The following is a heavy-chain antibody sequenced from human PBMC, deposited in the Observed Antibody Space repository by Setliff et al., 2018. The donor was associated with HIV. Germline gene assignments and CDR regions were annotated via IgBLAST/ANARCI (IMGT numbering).Heavy chain of an antibody. D-gene: IGHD3-22*01. J-gene: IGHJ4*02. V-gene: IGHV3-30*02. CDR2: IRYDGNKE. CDR1: GFTFSNYG. CDR3: AKIQNPQGYYYDSSGYYPHPGSPDY. Sequence: GGSLRLSCVASGFTFSNYGMHWVRQAPGMGLEWVAFIRYDGNKENYADSVKGRFTISRDNSKNTLYLQMNSLRAEDTAVYYCAKIQNPQGYYYDSSGYYPHPGSPDYWGQGTLVTAPQ.